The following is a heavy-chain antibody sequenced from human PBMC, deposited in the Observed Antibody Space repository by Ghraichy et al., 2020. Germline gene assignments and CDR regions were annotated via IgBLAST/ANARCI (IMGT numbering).Heavy chain of an antibody. CDR3: ARGRGCSSTSCYVSDY. CDR1: GFTFSDYY. CDR2: ISSSGATI. Sequence: GGSLRLSCAASGFTFSDYYMSWIRQAPGKGLEWVSYISSSGATIYYADSVKGRFTVSRDNAKNSLFLQMNSLRAEDTAVYYCARGRGCSSTSCYVSDYWGQGTLVTVSS. D-gene: IGHD2-2*01. V-gene: IGHV3-11*01. J-gene: IGHJ4*02.